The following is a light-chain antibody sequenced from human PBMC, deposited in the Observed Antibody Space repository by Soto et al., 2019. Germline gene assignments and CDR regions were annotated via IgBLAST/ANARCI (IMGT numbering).Light chain of an antibody. Sequence: IGLTQSPGTLSLSPGKRATLSCRASQSISSSYLAWYQQRPGQAPRLLIYGASSRATGIPDRFSGSGSGTDFTLTISRLEPEDLAVYYCQQYGSSPLITFGQGTRLEIK. CDR2: GAS. CDR3: QQYGSSPLIT. J-gene: IGKJ5*01. V-gene: IGKV3-20*01. CDR1: QSISSSY.